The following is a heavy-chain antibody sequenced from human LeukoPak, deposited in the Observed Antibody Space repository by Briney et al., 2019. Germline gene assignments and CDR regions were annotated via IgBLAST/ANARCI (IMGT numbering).Heavy chain of an antibody. CDR1: GFTFSSYS. D-gene: IGHD1-14*01. V-gene: IGHV3-21*01. J-gene: IGHJ4*02. CDR3: ARESLYSEIVDY. CDR2: ISSSNNYI. Sequence: GGSLRLSCAASGFTFSSYSMNWVRQAPRKGLEWVSSISSSNNYIYYADSVKGRFTISRDNAKNSLSLQMKSLRAEDTAVYYCARESLYSEIVDYWGQGTLVTVSP.